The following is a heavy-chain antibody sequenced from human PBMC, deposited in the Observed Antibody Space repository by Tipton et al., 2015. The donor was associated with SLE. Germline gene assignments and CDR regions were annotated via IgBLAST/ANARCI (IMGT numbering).Heavy chain of an antibody. Sequence: LSCSVSGGSITSSTYYWGWIRQPPGKGLEWIGNIDYSGSTHDNPSLKSRVPTSVDTSKNQFSLKLNSVTAADTAVYYCARRPMGLAAFDIWGQGTVVTVSS. CDR3: ARRPMGLAAFDI. CDR1: GGSITSSTYY. V-gene: IGHV4-39*07. J-gene: IGHJ3*02. CDR2: IDYSGST. D-gene: IGHD3-16*01.